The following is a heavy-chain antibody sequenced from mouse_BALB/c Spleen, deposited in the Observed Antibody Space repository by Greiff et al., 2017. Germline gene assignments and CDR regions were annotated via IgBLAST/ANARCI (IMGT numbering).Heavy chain of an antibody. J-gene: IGHJ3*01. CDR1: GYTFTSYT. CDR3: ARSDGNWRFAD. Sequence: VQLQQSGAELARPGASVKMSCKASGYTFTSYTMHWVKQRPGQGLEWIGYINPSSGYTNYNQKFKDKATLTADKSSSTAYMQLSSLTSEDSAVYYCARSDGNWRFADWGQGTLVTVSA. V-gene: IGHV1-4*01. D-gene: IGHD2-1*01. CDR2: INPSSGYT.